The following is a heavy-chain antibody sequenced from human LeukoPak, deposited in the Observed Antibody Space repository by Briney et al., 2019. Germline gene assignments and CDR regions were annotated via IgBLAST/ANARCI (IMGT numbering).Heavy chain of an antibody. CDR1: GFTFSTYP. D-gene: IGHD4-17*01. J-gene: IGHJ4*02. CDR2: TTYDESYK. V-gene: IGHV3-30*04. CDR3: AKEIWPTVTTPGRTYFDY. Sequence: GRSLRLSCGASGFTFSTYPLHWVRQAPGQGLEWVAVTTYDESYKYYADSVKGRFTISRDNSKNTLYLQMNSLRAEDTAVYYCAKEIWPTVTTPGRTYFDYWGQGTLVTVSS.